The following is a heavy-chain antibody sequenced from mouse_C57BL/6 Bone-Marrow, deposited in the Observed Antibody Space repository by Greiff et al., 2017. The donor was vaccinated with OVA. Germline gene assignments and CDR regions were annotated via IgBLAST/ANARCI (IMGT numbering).Heavy chain of an antibody. CDR1: GFTFSSYT. CDR3: ARHSSGYGY. Sequence: EVMLVESGGGLVKPGGSLKLSCAASGFTFSSYTMSWVRQTPEKRLEWVATISGGGGNTYYPDSVKGRFTISRDNAKNTLYLQMSSLRSEDTALYYCARHSSGYGYWGQGTTLTVSS. D-gene: IGHD3-2*02. J-gene: IGHJ2*01. CDR2: ISGGGGNT. V-gene: IGHV5-9*01.